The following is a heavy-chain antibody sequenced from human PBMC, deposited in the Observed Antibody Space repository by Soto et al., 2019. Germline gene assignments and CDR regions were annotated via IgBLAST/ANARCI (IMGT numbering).Heavy chain of an antibody. V-gene: IGHV4-34*01. CDR2: INHSGST. CDR3: ARLRGSRGIAAAGTNGEPYYYGMDV. CDR1: GGSFSGYY. D-gene: IGHD6-13*01. Sequence: QVQLQQWGAGLLKPSETLSLTCAVYGGSFSGYYWSWIRQPPGKGLEWIGEINHSGSTNYNPSLKSRVTISVDTSKNQFSLKLSSVTAADTAVYYCARLRGSRGIAAAGTNGEPYYYGMDVWGQGTTVTVSS. J-gene: IGHJ6*02.